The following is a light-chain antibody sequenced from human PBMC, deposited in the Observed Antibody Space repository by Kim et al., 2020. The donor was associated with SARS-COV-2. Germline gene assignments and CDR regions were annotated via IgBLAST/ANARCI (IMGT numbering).Light chain of an antibody. J-gene: IGLJ1*01. CDR2: DNN. CDR1: NSNSGNNY. CDR3: ATWDSSLSAV. Sequence: PGQKVTISCSGSNSNSGNNYVSWYQQLPGTAPKLLIYDNNKRPSGIPDRFSGSKSGTSAILGITGLQTGDEADYYCATWDSSLSAVFGTGTKVTVL. V-gene: IGLV1-51*01.